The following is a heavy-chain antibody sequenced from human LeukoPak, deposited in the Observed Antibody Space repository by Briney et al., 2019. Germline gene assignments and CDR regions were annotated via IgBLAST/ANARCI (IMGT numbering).Heavy chain of an antibody. CDR2: NYPTGDT. CDR3: ARDLTARGSFDY. J-gene: IGHJ4*02. CDR1: GVSVTNYY. D-gene: IGHD3-16*01. V-gene: IGHV4-4*07. Sequence: NPSETLSLTCSVSGVSVTNYYWSWVRQPAGKRLEWIGRNYPTGDTIYNPSLKSRVTMSVDMSENHLSLKLTSVTAADAAVYYCARDLTARGSFDYWGQGILVSVSS.